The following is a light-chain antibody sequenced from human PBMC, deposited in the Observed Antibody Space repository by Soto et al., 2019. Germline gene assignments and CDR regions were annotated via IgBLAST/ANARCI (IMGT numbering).Light chain of an antibody. V-gene: IGKV3-11*01. CDR1: QSVSSY. J-gene: IGKJ5*01. CDR2: DAP. CDR3: QQRSSNWPPVT. Sequence: EIVLTQSPATLSLSPGERATLSCRASQSVSSYLAWYQQKPGQAPRLLIYDAPNRATGIPARFSGSGSGTDFTLTLSSLEPEDFAVYYCQQRSSNWPPVTFGQGTRLEIK.